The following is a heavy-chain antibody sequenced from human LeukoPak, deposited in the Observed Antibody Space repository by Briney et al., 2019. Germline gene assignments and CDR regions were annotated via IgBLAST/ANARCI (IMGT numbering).Heavy chain of an antibody. CDR3: ARDAYPIVVVVAAPYYFDY. D-gene: IGHD2-15*01. Sequence: ASVKVSCKASGYTFTGYYIHWVRQAPGQGLEWMGWINPNSGNTYSAQKFQGRVTMTRDTSISTAYMEVSRLRSDDTAVYYCARDAYPIVVVVAAPYYFDYWGQGTLVTVSS. V-gene: IGHV1-2*02. J-gene: IGHJ4*02. CDR1: GYTFTGYY. CDR2: INPNSGNT.